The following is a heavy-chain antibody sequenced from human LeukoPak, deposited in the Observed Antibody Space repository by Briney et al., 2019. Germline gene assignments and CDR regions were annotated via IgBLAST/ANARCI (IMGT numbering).Heavy chain of an antibody. D-gene: IGHD7-27*01. CDR3: ARGPPNWGYDY. CDR1: GYTFISYD. CDR2: MSPNSGNT. Sequence: ASVKVSCKASGYTFISYDINWVRQATGQGPEWMGWMSPNSGNTGYAQKFQGRVTKTRDTSISTAYMELSGLISEDTAVYYCARGPPNWGYDYWGQGTLVTVSS. V-gene: IGHV1-8*01. J-gene: IGHJ4*02.